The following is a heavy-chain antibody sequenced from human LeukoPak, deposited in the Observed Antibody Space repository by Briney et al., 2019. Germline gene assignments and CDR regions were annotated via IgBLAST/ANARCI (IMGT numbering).Heavy chain of an antibody. Sequence: SETLSLTCTVSGGSISSSSYYWGWIRQPPGKGLEWIGSIYYSGSTYYNPSLKSRVTISVDTSKNQFSLKLSSVTAADTAVYYCASQRYSNSDFVYWGQGTLVTVSS. CDR3: ASQRYSNSDFVY. D-gene: IGHD4-11*01. CDR2: IYYSGST. CDR1: GGSISSSSYY. J-gene: IGHJ4*02. V-gene: IGHV4-39*01.